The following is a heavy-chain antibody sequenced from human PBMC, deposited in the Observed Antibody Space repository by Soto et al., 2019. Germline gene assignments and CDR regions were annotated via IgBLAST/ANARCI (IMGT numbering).Heavy chain of an antibody. Sequence: ASVKVSCKASGYTFTSYTMHWVRQAPGQRLEWMGWINAGNGNTKYSQKFQGRVTITRDTSASTAYMELNSLRSEDTAVYYCARAPFSPGGNWFDPWGQGTLVTVSS. V-gene: IGHV1-3*01. J-gene: IGHJ5*02. CDR2: INAGNGNT. CDR3: ARAPFSPGGNWFDP. D-gene: IGHD2-15*01. CDR1: GYTFTSYT.